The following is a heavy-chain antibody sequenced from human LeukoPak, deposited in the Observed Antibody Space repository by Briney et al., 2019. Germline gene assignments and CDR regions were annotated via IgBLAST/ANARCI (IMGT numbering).Heavy chain of an antibody. J-gene: IGHJ4*02. Sequence: SETLSLTCAVYGGSFSGYYWSWIRQPPGKGLEWIGEINHSGSTNYNPSLKSRVTISVDTSKNQFSLKLSSVTAADTAVYYCAGMVVPAAIRDYFDYWGQGTLVTVSS. D-gene: IGHD2-2*02. CDR2: INHSGST. CDR1: GGSFSGYY. V-gene: IGHV4-34*01. CDR3: AGMVVPAAIRDYFDY.